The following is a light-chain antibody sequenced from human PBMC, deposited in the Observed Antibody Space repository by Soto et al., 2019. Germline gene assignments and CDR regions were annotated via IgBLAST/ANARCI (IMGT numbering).Light chain of an antibody. CDR2: GAS. CDR1: QSVASSY. J-gene: IGKJ5*01. V-gene: IGKV3-20*01. Sequence: EIVLTQSPGTLSLSPGERATLSCRASQSVASSYLAWYQQKPGQAPRLLIYGASSRATGIPDRFSGSGSGTDLTLTINRLEPEDFAVYYCQQYGSSQITFGQGTRLEI. CDR3: QQYGSSQIT.